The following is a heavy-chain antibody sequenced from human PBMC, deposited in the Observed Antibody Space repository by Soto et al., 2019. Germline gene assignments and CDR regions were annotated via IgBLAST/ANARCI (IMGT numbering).Heavy chain of an antibody. CDR3: TTEPPWAEGWFDP. V-gene: IGHV3-15*07. Sequence: GGSLRLSCAASGFTFSNAWMNWVRQAPGKGLEWVGRIKSKTDGGTTDYAAPVKGRFTISRDDSKNTLYLQMNSLKTEDTAVYYCTTEPPWAEGWFDPWGQGTLVTVSS. CDR1: GFTFSNAW. J-gene: IGHJ5*02. CDR2: IKSKTDGGTT.